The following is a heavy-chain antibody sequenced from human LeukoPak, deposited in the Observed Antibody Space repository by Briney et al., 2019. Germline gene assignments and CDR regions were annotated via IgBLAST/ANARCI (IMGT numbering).Heavy chain of an antibody. CDR3: AKAGHDYVWGSYRPTYYYYYYYMDV. Sequence: GGSLRLSCAASGFTVSSNYMSWVRQAPGKGLEWVSVIYSGGSTYYADSVKGRFTISRDNSKNTLYLQMNSLRAEDTAVYYCAKAGHDYVWGSYRPTYYYYYYYMDVWGKGTTVTISS. CDR1: GFTVSSNY. D-gene: IGHD3-16*02. J-gene: IGHJ6*03. V-gene: IGHV3-66*02. CDR2: IYSGGST.